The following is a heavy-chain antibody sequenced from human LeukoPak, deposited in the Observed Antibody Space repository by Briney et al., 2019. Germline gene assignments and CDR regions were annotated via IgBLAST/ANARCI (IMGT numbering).Heavy chain of an antibody. CDR1: GYTFTSYG. Sequence: GASVRVSCKASGYTFTSYGISWVRQAPGQGLEWMGWINPNSGGTNYAQKFQGRVTMTRDTPISTAYMELSRLRSDDTAVYYCARGYCSGGSCYSDYWGQGTLVTVSS. J-gene: IGHJ4*02. CDR3: ARGYCSGGSCYSDY. D-gene: IGHD2-15*01. CDR2: INPNSGGT. V-gene: IGHV1-2*02.